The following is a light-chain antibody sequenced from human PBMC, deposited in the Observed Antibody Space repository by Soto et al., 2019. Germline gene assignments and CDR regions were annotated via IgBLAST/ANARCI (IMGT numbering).Light chain of an antibody. CDR1: SGDVGSDNY. J-gene: IGLJ3*02. Sequence: QSALTQPASVSGSPGQSVTISCTGTSGDVGSDNYVSWYQQRPGKAPQLLIYEVTNPPSGISSRFSGSRSGNTASLTISGLQVEDEADYYCRSYRATTNSVVFGGWTNPTVL. CDR3: RSYRATTNSVV. CDR2: EVT. V-gene: IGLV2-14*01.